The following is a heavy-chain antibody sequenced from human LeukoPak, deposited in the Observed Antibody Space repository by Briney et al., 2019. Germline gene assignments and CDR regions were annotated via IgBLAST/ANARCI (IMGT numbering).Heavy chain of an antibody. V-gene: IGHV1-8*01. CDR1: GYTFTSYD. CDR2: MNPNSGNT. Sequence: GASVKVSCKASGYTFTSYDINWVRQATGQGLEWMGWMNPNSGNTGYAQKFQGRVTMTRNTSISTAYMELSSLRSEDTAVYYCAREGAGALQDAFDIWGQGTMVTVSS. J-gene: IGHJ3*02. CDR3: AREGAGALQDAFDI. D-gene: IGHD1-26*01.